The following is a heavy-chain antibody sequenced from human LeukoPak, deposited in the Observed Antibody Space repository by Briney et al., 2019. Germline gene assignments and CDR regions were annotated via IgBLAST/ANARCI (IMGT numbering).Heavy chain of an antibody. J-gene: IGHJ4*02. V-gene: IGHV4-39*01. CDR2: IYYSGST. CDR1: GGSISGSSYY. CDR3: ARLFDY. Sequence: SETLSLTCTVSGGSISGSSYYWGWVRQPPGKGLEWIASIYYSGSTYYSPSLQSRLTISVDTSKNQFSLKLTSVTAADTALYYCARLFDYWGQGMLVTVSS.